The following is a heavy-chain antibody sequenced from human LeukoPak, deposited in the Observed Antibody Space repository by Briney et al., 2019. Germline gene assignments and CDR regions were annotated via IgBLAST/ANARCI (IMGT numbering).Heavy chain of an antibody. CDR2: IGSSGGSA. J-gene: IGHJ2*01. CDR3: AKAFVDTAMVYWYFDL. Sequence: GGSLRLSCAASGFTFSSFAMSWVRGAPGKGLEWVSAIGSSGGSAYYADSVKGRFTISRDNSKNTLYLQMNSLRAEDTAVYYCAKAFVDTAMVYWYFDLWGRGTLVTVSS. CDR1: GFTFSSFA. D-gene: IGHD5-18*01. V-gene: IGHV3-23*01.